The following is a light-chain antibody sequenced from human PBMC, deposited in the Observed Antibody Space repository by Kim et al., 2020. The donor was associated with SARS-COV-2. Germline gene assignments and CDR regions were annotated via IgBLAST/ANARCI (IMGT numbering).Light chain of an antibody. CDR2: AAS. CDR3: QQSYYTLYS. CDR1: QSISTY. V-gene: IGKV1-39*01. Sequence: SASVGDRVTITCRASQSISTYVNWYQQKPGRPPKLLIYAASTLYSGVPSRFSGSGSGTDFTLSISSLQPEDFATYYCQQSYYTLYSFGQGTKLEI. J-gene: IGKJ2*01.